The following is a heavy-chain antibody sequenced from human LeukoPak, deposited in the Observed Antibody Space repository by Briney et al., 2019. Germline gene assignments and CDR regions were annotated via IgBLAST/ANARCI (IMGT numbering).Heavy chain of an antibody. D-gene: IGHD6-6*01. J-gene: IGHJ6*03. CDR3: AKVWGSSSLYFYYMDV. Sequence: GGSLRLPCAASGFTFSSYAMSWVRQAPGKGLEWVSAISGSGGSTYYADSVKGRFTISRDNSKNTLYLQMNSLRAEDTAVYYCAKVWGSSSLYFYYMDVWGKVATVTFSS. V-gene: IGHV3-23*01. CDR1: GFTFSSYA. CDR2: ISGSGGST.